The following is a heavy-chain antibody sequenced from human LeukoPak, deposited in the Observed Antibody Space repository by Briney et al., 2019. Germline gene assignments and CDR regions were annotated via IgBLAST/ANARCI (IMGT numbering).Heavy chain of an antibody. CDR2: INHSGST. CDR1: GGSFSGYY. D-gene: IGHD6-19*01. CDR3: AREEGPREPPYPVAAYDY. J-gene: IGHJ4*02. Sequence: SETLSLTCAVYGGSFSGYYWSWIRQPPGKGLEWIGEINHSGSTNYNPSLKSRVTISVDTSKNQFSLKLSSVTAADTAVYYCAREEGPREPPYPVAAYDYWGQGTLVTVSS. V-gene: IGHV4-34*01.